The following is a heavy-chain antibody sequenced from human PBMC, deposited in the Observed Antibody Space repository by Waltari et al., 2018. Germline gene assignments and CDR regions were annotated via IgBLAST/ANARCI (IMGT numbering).Heavy chain of an antibody. CDR3: AKGPDSSGYYSNWFDP. CDR2: IWSDETNK. J-gene: IGHJ5*02. Sequence: QVQLVESGGGVVQPGGYLRLSCAASGFTFSPHGLPWVRQAPGKGLEWVAFIWSDETNKHYADSVQGRFTISRDNSKNTVFLQMNSLRTEDTAVYYCAKGPDSSGYYSNWFDPWGQGILVTVSS. V-gene: IGHV3-30*02. CDR1: GFTFSPHG. D-gene: IGHD3-22*01.